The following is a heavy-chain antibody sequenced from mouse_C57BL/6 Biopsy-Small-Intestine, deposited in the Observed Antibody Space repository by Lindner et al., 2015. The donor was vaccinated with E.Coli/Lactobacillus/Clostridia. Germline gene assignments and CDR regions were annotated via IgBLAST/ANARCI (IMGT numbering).Heavy chain of an antibody. CDR1: GFSINSDCY. J-gene: IGHJ1*03. D-gene: IGHD1-1*01. CDR2: TFYSGIT. Sequence: EVQLQESGPSLVRPSQTLSLTCTVTGFSINSDCYWIWIRQFPGNKLEYIGYTFYSGITYYNPSLESRTHITRDTSKNQFSLKLGSVTTEDTATYYCARYYYSGSYWYFDVWGTGTTVTVSS. CDR3: ARYYYSGSYWYFDV. V-gene: IGHV3-3*01.